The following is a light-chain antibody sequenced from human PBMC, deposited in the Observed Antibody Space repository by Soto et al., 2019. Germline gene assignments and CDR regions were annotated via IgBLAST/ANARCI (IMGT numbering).Light chain of an antibody. Sequence: DIQMTQSPSSLSASVGDRVTITCRASQGIDNYLAWFQQKPGKAPMCLIYGASNLQSGVPSKFSGGGFGTDFTLTISSLQPEDFATYYCLQYESYPYAFGQGTKLEIK. CDR1: QGIDNY. CDR3: LQYESYPYA. V-gene: IGKV1-16*02. J-gene: IGKJ2*01. CDR2: GAS.